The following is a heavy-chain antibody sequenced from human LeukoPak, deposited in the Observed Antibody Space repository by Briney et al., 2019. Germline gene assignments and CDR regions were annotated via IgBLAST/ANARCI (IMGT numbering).Heavy chain of an antibody. CDR1: GGSIRSSYYY. V-gene: IGHV4-39*01. CDR2: IYDSGST. CDR3: ASTIYSSSWYFDY. Sequence: PSETLSLTCTVSGGSIRSSYYYWGWIRQPPGKGLEWIGSIYDSGSTYYNPSLKSRVTISVDTSKNQFSLKLNSVTAADTAVYYCASTIYSSSWYFDYWGQGTLVTVSS. J-gene: IGHJ4*02. D-gene: IGHD6-13*01.